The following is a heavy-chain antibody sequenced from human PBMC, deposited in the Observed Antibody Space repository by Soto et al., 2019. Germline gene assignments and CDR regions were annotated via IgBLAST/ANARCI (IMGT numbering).Heavy chain of an antibody. D-gene: IGHD3-3*01. CDR3: ARDLPPSWGLRFLAYYYGMDV. V-gene: IGHV3-7*03. J-gene: IGHJ6*02. CDR1: GFTFSSYW. CDR2: IKQDGSEK. Sequence: PVGSLRLSCAASGFTFSSYWMSWVRQAPGKGLEWVANIKQDGSEKYYVDSVKGRFTISRDNAKNSLYLQMNSLRAEDTAVYYCARDLPPSWGLRFLAYYYGMDVWGQGTTVTVSS.